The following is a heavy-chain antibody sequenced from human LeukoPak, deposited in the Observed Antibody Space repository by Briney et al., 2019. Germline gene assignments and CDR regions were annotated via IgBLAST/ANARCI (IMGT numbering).Heavy chain of an antibody. D-gene: IGHD2-15*01. CDR2: IYYSGNT. V-gene: IGHV4-39*07. CDR1: GGSIISSSYY. CDR3: ARGGASGGSRRDWFDP. Sequence: SETLSLTCTVSGGSIISSSYYWGLIRQPPGKGLEWIGSIYYSGNTYYNPSLRSRVTISVDTSKNQFSLKLSSVTAADTAVYYCARGGASGGSRRDWFDPWGQGTLVTVSS. J-gene: IGHJ5*02.